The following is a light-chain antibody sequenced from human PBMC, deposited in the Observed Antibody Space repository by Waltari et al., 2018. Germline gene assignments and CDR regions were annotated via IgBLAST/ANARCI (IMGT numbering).Light chain of an antibody. CDR3: QQSYSIPFT. CDR1: QSISSY. CDR2: AAS. Sequence: DIQMTQSPSSLSASVGDRVTITCRASQSISSYLNWYQQKAGKAPNLLISAASTLQAWVPSRFSGSGSGTDSTLIITSLQPDDFATYYCQQSYSIPFTFGPGTKVDIK. V-gene: IGKV1-39*01. J-gene: IGKJ3*01.